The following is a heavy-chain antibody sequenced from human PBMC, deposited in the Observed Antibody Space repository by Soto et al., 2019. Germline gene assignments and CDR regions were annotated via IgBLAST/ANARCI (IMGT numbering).Heavy chain of an antibody. D-gene: IGHD2-2*02. CDR2: IIPIFGTA. V-gene: IGHV1-69*01. CDR1: GGTFSSYA. J-gene: IGHJ6*02. Sequence: QVQLVQSGAEVKKPGSSVKVSCKASGGTFSSYAISWVRQAPGQGLEWMGGIIPIFGTANYAQKFQGRVTITADESTSTAYMELSSLRSEDTAVYYCARDCSSTSCYTRRKNYYYCGMDVWGQGTTVTVSS. CDR3: ARDCSSTSCYTRRKNYYYCGMDV.